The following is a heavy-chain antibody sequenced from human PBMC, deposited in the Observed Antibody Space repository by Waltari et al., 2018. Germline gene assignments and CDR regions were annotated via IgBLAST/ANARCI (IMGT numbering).Heavy chain of an antibody. CDR2: ISPILGTA. V-gene: IGHV1-69*08. CDR1: GGTFSSYA. J-gene: IGHJ5*02. Sequence: QVQLVQSGAEVKKPGSSVKVSCKASGGTFSSYAISWVRQAPGQGLGWMGRISPILGTANYAQKCQGRVTMTADKSTSTAYMGLSSLRSEDTAVYYCARYGSGGSCYSRNWFDPWGQGTLVTVSS. CDR3: ARYGSGGSCYSRNWFDP. D-gene: IGHD2-15*01.